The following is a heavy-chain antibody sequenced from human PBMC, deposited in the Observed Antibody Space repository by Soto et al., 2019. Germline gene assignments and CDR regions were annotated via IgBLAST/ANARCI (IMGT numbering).Heavy chain of an antibody. CDR3: ARYTRGDYVGQYYYYYYYMDV. V-gene: IGHV3-21*01. J-gene: IGHJ6*03. CDR2: ISSSSSYI. Sequence: EVQLVESGGGLVKPGGSLRLSCAASGFTFSSYSMNWVRQAPGEGLEWVSSISSSSSYIYYADSVKGRFTISRDNAKNSLYLQMNSLRAEDTAVYYCARYTRGDYVGQYYYYYYYMDVWGKGTTVTVSS. D-gene: IGHD4-17*01. CDR1: GFTFSSYS.